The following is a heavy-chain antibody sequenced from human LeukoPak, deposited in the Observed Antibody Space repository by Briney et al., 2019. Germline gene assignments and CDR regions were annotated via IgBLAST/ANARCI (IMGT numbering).Heavy chain of an antibody. D-gene: IGHD2-21*02. Sequence: GESLKISCEGSGYSFSSYWIAWVRQMPGQGLEWIGVVYPADSDTRYSRSFQGQVTISADKSISTAYLQWSSLKASDTAMYYCARHGPLLCGGDCYSWWFDPWGQGTLVTVSS. J-gene: IGHJ5*02. CDR2: VYPADSDT. CDR1: GYSFSSYW. V-gene: IGHV5-51*01. CDR3: ARHGPLLCGGDCYSWWFDP.